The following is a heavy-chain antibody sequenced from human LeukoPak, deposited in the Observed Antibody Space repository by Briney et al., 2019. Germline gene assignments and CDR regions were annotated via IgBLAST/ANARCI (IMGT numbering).Heavy chain of an antibody. CDR1: GGSISSYY. J-gene: IGHJ3*02. D-gene: IGHD3-22*01. Sequence: SETLSLTCTVSGGSISSYYWSWIRQPPGKGLEWIGYIYYSGSTNYNPSLKSRVTISVDTSKNQFSLKLSSVTAADTAVYYCARGFYDRGAFDIWGQGTMVTVSS. CDR3: ARGFYDRGAFDI. V-gene: IGHV4-59*01. CDR2: IYYSGST.